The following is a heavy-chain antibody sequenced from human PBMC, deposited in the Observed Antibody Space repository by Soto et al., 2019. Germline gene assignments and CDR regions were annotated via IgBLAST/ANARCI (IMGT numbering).Heavy chain of an antibody. Sequence: VKVFYKASGHTFTRYSNSSIPQAPGQGLEGMGWISAYNGNTNHAQKLQGRVTMTTDTSTSTAYMELRSLRSDDTAVYYCARERGYSRSGCYYGMDVWGQGTTVTVSS. CDR2: ISAYNGNT. CDR1: GHTFTRYS. D-gene: IGHD6-13*01. CDR3: ARERGYSRSGCYYGMDV. J-gene: IGHJ6*02. V-gene: IGHV1-18*04.